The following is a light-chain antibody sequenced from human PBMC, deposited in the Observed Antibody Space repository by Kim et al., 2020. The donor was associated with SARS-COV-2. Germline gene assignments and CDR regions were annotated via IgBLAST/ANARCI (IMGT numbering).Light chain of an antibody. CDR3: MQVLPIPWT. Sequence: DIVMTQSPLSLPVTPGEPASISCRSSQSLLYSDGYTYLDWYLQKPGQSPQLLIYLGSNRASGVPDRFSGSGSGTDFTLKISRVAGEDVGVYYWMQVLPIPWTFGQGTKLEI. CDR2: LGS. V-gene: IGKV2-28*01. J-gene: IGKJ2*01. CDR1: QSLLYSDGYTY.